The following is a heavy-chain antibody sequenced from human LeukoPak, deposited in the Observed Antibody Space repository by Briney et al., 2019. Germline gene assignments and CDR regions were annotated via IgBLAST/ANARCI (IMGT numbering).Heavy chain of an antibody. CDR3: AKDKRHIQLWSFDY. CDR1: GFTFDDYA. D-gene: IGHD5-18*01. V-gene: IGHV3-9*01. Sequence: GGSLRLSCAAFGFTFDDYAMHWVRQAPGKGLEWVSGISWNSGSIGYADSVKGRFTISRDNAKNSLYLQMNSLRAEDTALYYCAKDKRHIQLWSFDYWGQGTLVTVSS. CDR2: ISWNSGSI. J-gene: IGHJ4*02.